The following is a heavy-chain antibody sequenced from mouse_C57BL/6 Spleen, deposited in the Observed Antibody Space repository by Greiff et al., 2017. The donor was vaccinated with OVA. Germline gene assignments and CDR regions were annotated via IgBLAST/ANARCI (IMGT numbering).Heavy chain of an antibody. J-gene: IGHJ3*01. V-gene: IGHV1-7*01. CDR1: GYTFTSYW. Sequence: VQVVESGAELAKPGASVKLSCKASGYTFTSYWMHWVKQRPGQGLEWIGYINPSSGYTKYNQKFKDKATLTADKSSSTAYMQLSSLTYEDSAVYYCARSFITTVVEGIFAYWGQGTLVTVSA. CDR2: INPSSGYT. CDR3: ARSFITTVVEGIFAY. D-gene: IGHD1-1*01.